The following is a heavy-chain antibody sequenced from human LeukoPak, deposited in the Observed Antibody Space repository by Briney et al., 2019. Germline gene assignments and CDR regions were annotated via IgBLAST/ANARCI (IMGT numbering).Heavy chain of an antibody. V-gene: IGHV3-23*01. Sequence: AMSWVRXAPGKGLEWVSAISGSGGSTYYADSVKGRFTISRDNSKNTLYLQMNSLRAEDTAVYYCARGDILTGYSHFDYWGQGTLVTVSS. CDR1: A. D-gene: IGHD3-9*01. CDR3: ARGDILTGYSHFDY. J-gene: IGHJ4*02. CDR2: ISGSGGST.